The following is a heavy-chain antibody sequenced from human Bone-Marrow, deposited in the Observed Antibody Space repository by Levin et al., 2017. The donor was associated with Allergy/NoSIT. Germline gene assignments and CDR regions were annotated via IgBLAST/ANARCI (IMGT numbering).Heavy chain of an antibody. CDR3: ARRGFGDYGYFDQ. J-gene: IGHJ4*02. CDR2: GHYTGNT. CDR1: PDSIRKYY. Sequence: SETLSLTCNIPPDSIRKYYWSWLRQSPGKGLEWIGYGHYTGNTKYNPSLKSRVTISLDTSKSQFSLRVHLVTAADTAFYYCARRGFGDYGYFDQWGQGTLVTVST. D-gene: IGHD4-17*01. V-gene: IGHV4-59*01.